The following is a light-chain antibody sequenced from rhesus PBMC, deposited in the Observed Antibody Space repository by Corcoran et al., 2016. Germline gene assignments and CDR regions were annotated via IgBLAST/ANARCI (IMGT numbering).Light chain of an antibody. J-gene: IGKJ1*01. CDR3: QQYSDYTWT. CDR2: YAS. V-gene: IGKV1S14*01. Sequence: DIQMTQSPSSLSASVGDTVTITCRASQGSRNYLAWYQQKPGKAPKPLIYYASNLETGVPSRFSGSGSGADCTLTIRSLQPADFATYYCQQYSDYTWTFGPGTKV. CDR1: QGSRNY.